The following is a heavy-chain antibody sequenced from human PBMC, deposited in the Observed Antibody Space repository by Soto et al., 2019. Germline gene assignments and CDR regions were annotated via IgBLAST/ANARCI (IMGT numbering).Heavy chain of an antibody. D-gene: IGHD3-10*01. CDR1: GGTFSSYA. CDR3: ARDGAVRGAPRNYYYGMDV. J-gene: IGHJ6*02. Sequence: SVKVSCKASGGTFSSYAISWVRQAPGQGLEWMGGIIPIVGTANYAQKFQGRVTITADESTSTAYMELSSLRSEDTAVYYCARDGAVRGAPRNYYYGMDVWGQGTTVTVSS. V-gene: IGHV1-69*13. CDR2: IIPIVGTA.